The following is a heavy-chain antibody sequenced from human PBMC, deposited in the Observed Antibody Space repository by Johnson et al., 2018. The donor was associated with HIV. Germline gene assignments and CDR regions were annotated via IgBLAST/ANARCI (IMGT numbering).Heavy chain of an antibody. Sequence: MQLVESGGGSVKSGGSLRVSCAASGFTFSNAWMSWVRQAPGKGLEWVGRVKSKTDGGTTDYAAPVKGRFTISRDDSKNTLYLQMNSLKTEDTAVYYCTTGTGTTTLYALDIWGQGTMVTVSS. CDR3: TTGTGTTTLYALDI. CDR1: GFTFSNAW. D-gene: IGHD1-7*01. J-gene: IGHJ3*02. CDR2: VKSKTDGGTT. V-gene: IGHV3-15*01.